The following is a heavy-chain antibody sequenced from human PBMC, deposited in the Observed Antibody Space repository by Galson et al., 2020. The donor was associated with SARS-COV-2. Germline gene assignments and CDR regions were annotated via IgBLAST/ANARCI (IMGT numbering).Heavy chain of an antibody. CDR1: GGSISSSSYY. J-gene: IGHJ4*02. CDR2: IYYSGST. Sequence: SETLSLTCTVSGGSISSSSYYWGWIRQPPGKGLEWIGSIYYSGSTYYNPSLKSRVTMSVDTSKNQFSLRLSSVTVAETAIYFCARAPILTAYYRHYYFDYWGQGSLVTVSS. D-gene: IGHD3-9*01. CDR3: ARAPILTAYYRHYYFDY. V-gene: IGHV4-39*07.